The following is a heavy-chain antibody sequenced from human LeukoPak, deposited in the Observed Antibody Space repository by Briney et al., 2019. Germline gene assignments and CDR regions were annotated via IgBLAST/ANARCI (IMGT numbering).Heavy chain of an antibody. J-gene: IGHJ1*01. V-gene: IGHV3-21*01. D-gene: IGHD6-13*01. Sequence: GGSLRLSCAASGFTFSSHGMHWVRQTPGKGLEWVSSISSSSSYIYYADSVKGRFTISRDNAKNSLYLQMNSLRAEDTAVYYCARDWPTIAAAGTIPEYFQHWGQGTLVTVSS. CDR1: GFTFSSHG. CDR2: ISSSSSYI. CDR3: ARDWPTIAAAGTIPEYFQH.